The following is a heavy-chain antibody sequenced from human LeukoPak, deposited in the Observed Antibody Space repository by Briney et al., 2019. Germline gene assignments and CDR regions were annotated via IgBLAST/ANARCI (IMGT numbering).Heavy chain of an antibody. CDR1: GGSFSGYY. Sequence: SETLSLTCAVYGGSFSGYYWSWIRQPPGKGLEWIGEINHSGSTNYNPSLKSRVTISVDTSKNQFSLKLGSVTAADTAVYYCARPTTPPPPWWFDPWGQGTLVTVSS. J-gene: IGHJ5*02. CDR2: INHSGST. CDR3: ARPTTPPPPWWFDP. V-gene: IGHV4-34*01. D-gene: IGHD4-11*01.